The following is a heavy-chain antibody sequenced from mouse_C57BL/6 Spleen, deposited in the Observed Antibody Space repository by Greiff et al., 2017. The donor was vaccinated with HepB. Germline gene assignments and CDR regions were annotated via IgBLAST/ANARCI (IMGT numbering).Heavy chain of an antibody. CDR2: IDPSDSET. Sequence: VQLQQSGAELVRPGSSVKLSCKASGYTFTSYWMHWVKQRPIQGLEWIGNIDPSDSETHYNQKFKDKATLTVDKSSSTAYMQLSSLTSADSAVYYCARDDYGRSSLAYWGQGTLVTVAA. J-gene: IGHJ3*01. CDR3: ARDDYGRSSLAY. D-gene: IGHD1-1*01. V-gene: IGHV1-52*01. CDR1: GYTFTSYW.